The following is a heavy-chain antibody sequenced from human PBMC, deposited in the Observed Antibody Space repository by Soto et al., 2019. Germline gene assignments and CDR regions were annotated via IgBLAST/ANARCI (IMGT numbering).Heavy chain of an antibody. CDR2: MNPNSGNT. V-gene: IGHV1-8*01. D-gene: IGHD2-15*01. Sequence: QVQLVQSGAEVRKPGASVKVSCKASGYTFTSYDINWVRQATGQGLEWMGWMNPNSGNTGYAQKFQGRVTMPRNTSISTAYRELSSLRSEDTAVYYCARACSGGKCYGSFFDYWGQGTLVTVSS. J-gene: IGHJ4*02. CDR1: GYTFTSYD. CDR3: ARACSGGKCYGSFFDY.